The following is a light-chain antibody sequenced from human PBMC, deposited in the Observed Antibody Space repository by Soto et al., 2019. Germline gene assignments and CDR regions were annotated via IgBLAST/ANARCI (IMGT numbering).Light chain of an antibody. V-gene: IGLV2-14*01. CDR2: EVS. J-gene: IGLJ1*01. CDR3: NSYTSRSTVV. CDR1: SSDVGGYNY. Sequence: QSALTQPASVSGSPGQSITISCTGTSSDVGGYNYVSWYQQHPGKAPKPMIYEVSNRPSGVSNSFSGSRSGNTASLTSSGLQAEDEAESYCNSYTSRSTVVFGTGTKLTVL.